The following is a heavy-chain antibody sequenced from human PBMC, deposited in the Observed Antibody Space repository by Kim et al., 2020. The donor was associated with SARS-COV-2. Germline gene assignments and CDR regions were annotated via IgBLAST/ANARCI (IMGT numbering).Heavy chain of an antibody. J-gene: IGHJ5*02. Sequence: GGSLRLSCAASGFTFSSYAMHWVRQAPGKGLEWVAVISYDGSNKYYADSVKGRFTISRDNSKNTLYLQMNSLRAEDTAVYYCARDDILTGTPYNWFDPWGQGTLVTVSS. CDR3: ARDDILTGTPYNWFDP. CDR2: ISYDGSNK. V-gene: IGHV3-30*04. D-gene: IGHD3-9*01. CDR1: GFTFSSYA.